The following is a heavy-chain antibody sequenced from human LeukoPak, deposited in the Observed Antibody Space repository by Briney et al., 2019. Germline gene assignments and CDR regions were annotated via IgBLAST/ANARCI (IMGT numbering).Heavy chain of an antibody. CDR1: GFTFSSYA. CDR3: AKVLSWYGLFDY. V-gene: IGHV3-23*01. CDR2: ISGSGGST. Sequence: GGSLRLSCAASGFTFSSYAMSWVRQAPGKGLEWVSAISGSGGSTYYADSVKGRFTISRDNSKNTLYLQMNSLRAEDTTVYYCAKVLSWYGLFDYWGQGTLVTVSS. D-gene: IGHD6-13*01. J-gene: IGHJ4*02.